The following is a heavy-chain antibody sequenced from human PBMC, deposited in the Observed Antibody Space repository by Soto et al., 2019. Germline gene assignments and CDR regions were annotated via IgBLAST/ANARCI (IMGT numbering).Heavy chain of an antibody. CDR2: ISSTGRTI. J-gene: IGHJ4*02. V-gene: IGHV3-11*01. Sequence: GGSLRLCCVASGFTFSNYYMSWIRQAPGKGLEWVSYISSTGRTIYYADSVKGRFTVSRDNAQNSLSLKLNSLRVEDTAVYYCARSYSSGWEFDYWGQGTQVTV. D-gene: IGHD6-19*01. CDR1: GFTFSNYY. CDR3: ARSYSSGWEFDY.